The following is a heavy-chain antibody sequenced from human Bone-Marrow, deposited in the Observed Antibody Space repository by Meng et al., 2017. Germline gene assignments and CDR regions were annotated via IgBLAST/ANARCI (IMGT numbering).Heavy chain of an antibody. CDR1: GGTFSSYA. J-gene: IGHJ4*02. Sequence: VQPVQSGASCTGPGTPVKASSKASGGTFSSYAISWVRQAPGQGLEWMGVIIPIFGTANYAQKFQGRVTITADESTSTAYMELSSLRSEDTAVYYCAKNNWNDVVTPFDYWGQGTLVTVSS. V-gene: IGHV1-69*01. D-gene: IGHD1-1*01. CDR2: IIPIFGTA. CDR3: AKNNWNDVVTPFDY.